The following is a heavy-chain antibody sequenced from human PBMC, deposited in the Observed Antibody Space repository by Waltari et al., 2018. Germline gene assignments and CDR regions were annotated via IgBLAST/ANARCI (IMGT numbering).Heavy chain of an antibody. V-gene: IGHV4-4*02. CDR2: VNHSGRI. CDR3: ARDRGRGLYLDT. Sequence: QLQLQESGPGLVKPSGALSLTCAVSGDSMTGSNCWSWVRQSPQKGLEWIGQVNHSGRINYNPSFAIRVIISGDMPNTQFSLKVTSATSADTVVHYCARDRGRGLYLDTWGPGVLVTVSP. J-gene: IGHJ4*01. D-gene: IGHD2-15*01. CDR1: GDSMTGSNC.